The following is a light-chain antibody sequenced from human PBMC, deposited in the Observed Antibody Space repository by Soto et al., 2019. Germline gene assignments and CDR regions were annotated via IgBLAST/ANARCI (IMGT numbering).Light chain of an antibody. V-gene: IGLV2-14*01. Sequence: QSALTQPASVSGSPGQSITISCTGTSSDVGGYNYVSWYQQHPGKAPKLMIYDVSNRPLGVSNRFSGSKSGNTASLTISGLQAEDEADYYCSSYTSSSTLLVFGTGTKVTVL. CDR2: DVS. CDR3: SSYTSSSTLLV. J-gene: IGLJ1*01. CDR1: SSDVGGYNY.